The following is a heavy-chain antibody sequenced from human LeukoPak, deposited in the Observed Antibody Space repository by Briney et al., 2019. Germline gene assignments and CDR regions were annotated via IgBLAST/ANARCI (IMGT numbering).Heavy chain of an antibody. CDR2: ISTSTTTI. V-gene: IGHV3-48*03. CDR3: ASWGEGALDN. Sequence: GGSLRLSCAASGFTFSSYEFNWVRQAPGKGLEWISYISTSTTTIYYANSVKGRFTISRDNAKKSLYLQMNSLRVEDTGVYYCASWGEGALDNWGQGTLVTVSS. CDR1: GFTFSSYE. J-gene: IGHJ4*02. D-gene: IGHD1-26*01.